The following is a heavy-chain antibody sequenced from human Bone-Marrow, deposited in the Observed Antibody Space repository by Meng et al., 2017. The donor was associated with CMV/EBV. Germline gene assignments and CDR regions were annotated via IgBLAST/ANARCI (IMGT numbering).Heavy chain of an antibody. V-gene: IGHV5-51*01. CDR3: ARMVIGSGSRYFDY. CDR2: IYPGDSDT. D-gene: IGHD3-10*01. J-gene: IGHJ4*02. Sequence: GGSLRLSCKGSGYSFTSYWIGWVRQMPGKGLEWMGIIYPGDSDTRYGPSFQGQVTISADKSISTAYLQWSSLKASDTAMYYCARMVIGSGSRYFDYWGQGTPVTVSS. CDR1: GYSFTSYW.